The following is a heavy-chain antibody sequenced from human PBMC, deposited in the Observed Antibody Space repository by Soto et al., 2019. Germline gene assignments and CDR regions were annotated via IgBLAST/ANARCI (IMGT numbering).Heavy chain of an antibody. CDR1: GLIVSSNY. V-gene: IGHV3-66*01. CDR2: IYSGGIT. CDR3: ARLLWFGEFSSGMDV. D-gene: IGHD3-10*01. Sequence: PGGSLRLSCAASGLIVSSNYMSWVRQAPGKGLEWVAFIYSGGITDYADSVKGRFTISRDKSKNTLYLQMNSLRAGDTAVYYCARLLWFGEFSSGMDVWGQGTTVTVSS. J-gene: IGHJ6*02.